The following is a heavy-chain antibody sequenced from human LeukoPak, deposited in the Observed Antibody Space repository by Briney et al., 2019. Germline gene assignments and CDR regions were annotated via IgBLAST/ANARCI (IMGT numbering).Heavy chain of an antibody. Sequence: PGGSLRLSCAASGFSFSTYSMNWVRQAPGKGLEWVSYIINTADSVHYADVVKGRFTISRDNARNSVYLQMNSLRVEDTAVYYCARDTHYAFDYWGQGTLVTVSS. CDR2: IINTADSV. CDR1: GFSFSTYS. V-gene: IGHV3-48*01. D-gene: IGHD4-17*01. J-gene: IGHJ4*02. CDR3: ARDTHYAFDY.